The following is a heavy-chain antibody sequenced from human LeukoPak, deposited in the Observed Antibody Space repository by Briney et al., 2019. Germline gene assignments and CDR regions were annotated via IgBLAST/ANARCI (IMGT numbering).Heavy chain of an antibody. D-gene: IGHD3-22*01. CDR1: GGSISSGSYY. Sequence: SETLSLTCTVSGGSISSGSYYWSWIRQPAGKGLEWIGRIYTSGSTNYNPSLKSRVTISVDTSKNQFSLKLSSVTAADTAVYYCARDYYDSSGYYVWFDPWGQGTLVTVSS. CDR2: IYTSGST. CDR3: ARDYYDSSGYYVWFDP. V-gene: IGHV4-61*02. J-gene: IGHJ5*02.